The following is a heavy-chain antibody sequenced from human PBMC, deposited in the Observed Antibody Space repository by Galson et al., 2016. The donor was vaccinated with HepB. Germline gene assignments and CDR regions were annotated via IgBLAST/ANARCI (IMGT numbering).Heavy chain of an antibody. CDR3: AKDIGRGTSCYLYGMDV. CDR2: ISWNSGAI. D-gene: IGHD2-15*01. Sequence: SLRLSCAASGFTLDNYAMHWVRQAPGKGLEWVSGISWNSGAIGYADSVKGRFTVSRDNAKNSLYLQMNSLRAEDTALYYCAKDIGRGTSCYLYGMDVWGKGATVTVSS. J-gene: IGHJ6*01. V-gene: IGHV3-9*01. CDR1: GFTLDNYA.